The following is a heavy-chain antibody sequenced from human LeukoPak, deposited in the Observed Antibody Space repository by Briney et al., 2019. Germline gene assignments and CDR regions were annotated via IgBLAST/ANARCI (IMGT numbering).Heavy chain of an antibody. CDR3: ARERFLEWLTNYYYSGMDV. CDR1: GFTFSSYG. D-gene: IGHD3-3*01. V-gene: IGHV3-33*01. CDR2: IGYDGSNK. J-gene: IGHJ6*02. Sequence: GRSLRLSCAASGFTFSSYGMHWVRQAPGKGLEWVAVIGYDGSNKYYADSVKGRFTISRDNSKNPLYLQMNSLRAEDTAVYYCARERFLEWLTNYYYSGMDVWGQGTTVTVSS.